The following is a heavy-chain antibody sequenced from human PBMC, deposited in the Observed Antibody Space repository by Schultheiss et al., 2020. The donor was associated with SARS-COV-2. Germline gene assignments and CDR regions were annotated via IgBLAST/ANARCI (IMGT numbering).Heavy chain of an antibody. CDR3: ARGQRYSSSWYHDY. D-gene: IGHD6-13*01. CDR2: IYSGGST. CDR1: GFTVSSNY. Sequence: GGSLRLSCAASGFTVSSNYMSWVRQAPGKGLEWVSVIYSGGSTYYADSVKGRFTISGDNSKNTLYLQMNSLRAEDTAVYYCARGQRYSSSWYHDYWGQGTLVTGSS. V-gene: IGHV3-53*01. J-gene: IGHJ4*02.